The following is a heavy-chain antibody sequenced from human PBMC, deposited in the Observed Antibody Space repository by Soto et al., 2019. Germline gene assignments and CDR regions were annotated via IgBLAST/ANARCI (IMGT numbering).Heavy chain of an antibody. J-gene: IGHJ3*02. V-gene: IGHV3-33*01. CDR2: IWYDGSNK. CDR1: GFTFSSYG. CDR3: TIFGVVIYSDAFDI. D-gene: IGHD3-3*01. Sequence: QVQLVESGGGVVQPGRSLRLSCAASGFTFSSYGMHWVRQAPGKGLEWVAVIWYDGSNKYYADSVKGRFTISRDNSKNTLYLQMNSLRAEDTAVYYCTIFGVVIYSDAFDIWGQGTMVNVSS.